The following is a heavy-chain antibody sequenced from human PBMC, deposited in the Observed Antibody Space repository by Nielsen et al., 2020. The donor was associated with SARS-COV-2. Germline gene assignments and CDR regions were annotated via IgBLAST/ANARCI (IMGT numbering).Heavy chain of an antibody. CDR3: AKGPRGTVTTFFDS. CDR1: GFTFSTYA. V-gene: IGHV3-23*03. Sequence: GESLKISCAASGFTFSTYAMSWVRQAPGKGLEWVSVIYSGGSFSYHADSLKGRFTISRDDSKDTLYLQMNSLRAEDTAVYFCAKGPRGTVTTFFDSWGQGTLVTVSS. D-gene: IGHD4-17*01. J-gene: IGHJ4*02. CDR2: IYSGGSFS.